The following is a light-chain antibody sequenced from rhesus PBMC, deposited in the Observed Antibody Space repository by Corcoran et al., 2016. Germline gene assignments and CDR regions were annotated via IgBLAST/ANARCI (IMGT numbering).Light chain of an antibody. CDR2: AAS. J-gene: IGKJ4*01. CDR3: QQGNSNPLT. Sequence: DIQMTQSPSSLSASVGDRVTTTCRASQTISSYLAWYQQTPGKVPKLLIYAASPLQSGVPSRFSGSGSGTDFTLTISSLQPEDFATYYCQQGNSNPLTFGGGTKVEIK. CDR1: QTISSY. V-gene: IGKV1-44*03.